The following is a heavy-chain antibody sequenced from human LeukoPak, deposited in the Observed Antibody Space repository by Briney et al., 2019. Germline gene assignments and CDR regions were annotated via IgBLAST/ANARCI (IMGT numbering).Heavy chain of an antibody. D-gene: IGHD3-3*01. Sequence: GGSLRLSCAASGFTFSSYWMHWVRQAPGKGLVWVSRINSDGSSTSYADSVKGRFTISRDNAKNTLYLQMNSLRAEDTAVYYCASHRVTIFGAVIPFDPWGQGTLVTVSS. CDR3: ASHRVTIFGAVIPFDP. J-gene: IGHJ5*02. CDR2: INSDGSST. V-gene: IGHV3-74*01. CDR1: GFTFSSYW.